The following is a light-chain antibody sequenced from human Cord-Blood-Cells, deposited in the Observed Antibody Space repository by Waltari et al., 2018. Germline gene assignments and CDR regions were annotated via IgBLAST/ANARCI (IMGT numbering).Light chain of an antibody. CDR3: QQYYSTPPYT. Sequence: DIVMTQSPDSLAVSLVERATINCKSSQSVLYSSNNKNYLAWYQQKPGQPPKLLIYWAYTRESGVPDRFSGSGSGTDFTRPISSLQAEDVAVYYCQQYYSTPPYTFGQGIKLEIK. CDR1: QSVLYSSNNKNY. V-gene: IGKV4-1*01. CDR2: WAY. J-gene: IGKJ2*01.